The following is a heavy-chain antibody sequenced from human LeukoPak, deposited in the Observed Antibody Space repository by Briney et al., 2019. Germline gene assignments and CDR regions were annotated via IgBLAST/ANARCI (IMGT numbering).Heavy chain of an antibody. CDR1: GCSIGSGYY. D-gene: IGHD3-22*01. CDR3: ARGPYSYDSSGAFDI. V-gene: IGHV4-38-2*01. J-gene: IGHJ3*02. Sequence: SETLSLTCAVSGCSIGSGYYWAWIRQPPGKGLEWIGSIYHSGSTYYNPSLKSRVTISVDTSKNQFSLKLSSVTAADTAVYFCARGPYSYDSSGAFDIWGQGTMVTVSS. CDR2: IYHSGST.